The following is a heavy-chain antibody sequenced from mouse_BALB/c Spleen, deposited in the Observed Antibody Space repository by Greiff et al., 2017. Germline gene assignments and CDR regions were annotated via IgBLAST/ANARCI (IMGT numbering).Heavy chain of an antibody. CDR2: ISSGSSTI. J-gene: IGHJ3*01. Sequence: EVQVVESGGGLVQPGGSRKLSCAASGFTFSSFGMHWVRQAPEKGLEWVAYISSGSSTIYYADTVKGRFTISRDNPKNTLFLQMTSLRSEDTAMYYCAREGDGYAWFAYWGQGTLVTVSA. CDR3: AREGDGYAWFAY. CDR1: GFTFSSFG. V-gene: IGHV5-17*02. D-gene: IGHD2-2*01.